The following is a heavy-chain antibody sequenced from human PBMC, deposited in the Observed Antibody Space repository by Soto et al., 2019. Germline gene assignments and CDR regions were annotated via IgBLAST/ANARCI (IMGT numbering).Heavy chain of an antibody. D-gene: IGHD3-10*01. V-gene: IGHV4-39*01. CDR2: IYYSGST. J-gene: IGHJ5*02. Sequence: ASETLSLTCTVSGGSISSSSYYWGWIRQPPGKGLEWIGSIYYSGSTYYNPSLKSRVTISVDTSKNQFSLKLSSVTAADTAVYYCARHAESIRGVIIFNWFDPWGQGTLVTVSS. CDR3: ARHAESIRGVIIFNWFDP. CDR1: GGSISSSSYY.